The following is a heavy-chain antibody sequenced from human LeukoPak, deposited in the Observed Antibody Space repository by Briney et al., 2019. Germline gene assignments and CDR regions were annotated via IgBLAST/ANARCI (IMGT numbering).Heavy chain of an antibody. CDR3: ARENVVVVVARTWSGWFDP. J-gene: IGHJ5*02. CDR2: INPNSGGT. CDR1: GYTFTGYY. D-gene: IGHD2-15*01. V-gene: IGHV1-2*02. Sequence: ASVKVSCKASGYTFTGYYMHWVRQAPGQGLEWMGWINPNSGGTNYAQKFQGRVTMTRDTSISTAYMELSRLRSDDTAVYYCARENVVVVVARTWSGWFDPWGQGTLVTVSS.